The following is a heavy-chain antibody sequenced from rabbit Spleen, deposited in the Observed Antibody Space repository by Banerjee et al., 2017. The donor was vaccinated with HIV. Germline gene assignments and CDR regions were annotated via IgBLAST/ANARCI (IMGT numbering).Heavy chain of an antibody. CDR1: RFSFSDRDV. Sequence: QEQLVESGGGLVQPEGSLTLTCKASRFSFSDRDVMCWVRQAPGKGLEWIACINTATGKSVYASWAKGRFTISKTSSTTVTLQVTSLTAADTATYFCARDSGTSFSSYGMDLWGQGTLVTVS. J-gene: IGHJ3*01. CDR3: ARDSGTSFSSYGMDL. V-gene: IGHV1S45*01. D-gene: IGHD8-1*01. CDR2: INTATGKS.